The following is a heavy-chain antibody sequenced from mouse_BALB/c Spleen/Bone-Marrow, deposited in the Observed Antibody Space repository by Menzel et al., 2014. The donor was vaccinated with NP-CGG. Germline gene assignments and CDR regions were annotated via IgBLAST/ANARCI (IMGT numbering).Heavy chain of an antibody. V-gene: IGHV1S81*02. D-gene: IGHD1-1*01. J-gene: IGHJ2*01. Sequence: QVQLQQSGAELVKPGASVKLSCKASGYTFTSYWMHWVKQRPGQGLEWIGEINPSNGRTNYNEKFKSKATLTVGKSSSTAYMQLSSLTSEDSAVYYCARRTTTVVATDYWGQGTTLTASS. CDR1: GYTFTSYW. CDR3: ARRTTTVVATDY. CDR2: INPSNGRT.